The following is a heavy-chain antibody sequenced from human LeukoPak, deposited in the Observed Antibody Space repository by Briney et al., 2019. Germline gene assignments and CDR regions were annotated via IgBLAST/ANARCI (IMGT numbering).Heavy chain of an antibody. CDR2: ISYDGSNK. CDR1: GSTFSSYA. D-gene: IGHD3-9*01. V-gene: IGHV3-30-3*01. CDR3: ARNDILTGYPDAFDI. J-gene: IGHJ3*02. Sequence: QAGGSLRLSCAASGSTFSSYAMHWVRQAPGKGLEWVAVISYDGSNKYYADSVKGRFTISRDNSKNTLYLQMNSLRAEDTAVYYCARNDILTGYPDAFDIWGQGTMVTVSS.